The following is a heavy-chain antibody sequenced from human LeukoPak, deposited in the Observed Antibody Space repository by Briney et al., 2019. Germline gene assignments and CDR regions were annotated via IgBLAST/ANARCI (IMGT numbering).Heavy chain of an antibody. Sequence: EASVKVSCKASGGTFSSYAISWVRQAPGQGLEWIGGIIPIFGTANYAQEFQGRVTITADESTSTAYMELSSLRSEDTAVYYCARGDYGDYGYWGQGALVTVSS. D-gene: IGHD4-17*01. V-gene: IGHV1-69*01. CDR2: IIPIFGTA. CDR3: ARGDYGDYGY. J-gene: IGHJ4*02. CDR1: GGTFSSYA.